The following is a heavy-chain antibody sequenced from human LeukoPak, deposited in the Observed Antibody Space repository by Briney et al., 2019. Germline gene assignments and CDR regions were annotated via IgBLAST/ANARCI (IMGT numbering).Heavy chain of an antibody. CDR3: AKKIGSGWNFDY. J-gene: IGHJ4*02. D-gene: IGHD6-19*01. CDR1: GFTFSSYW. CDR2: ISLSGGST. Sequence: GGSLRLSCAASGFTFSSYWMHWVRQAPGKGLEWVSYISLSGGSTYYADSVKGRFTISRDNSKNKVYLQMNTLRAEDTAIYYCAKKIGSGWNFDYWGQGTLVTVSS. V-gene: IGHV3-23*01.